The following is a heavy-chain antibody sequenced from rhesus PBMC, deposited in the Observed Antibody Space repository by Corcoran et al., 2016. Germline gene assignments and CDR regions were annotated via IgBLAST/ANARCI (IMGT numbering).Heavy chain of an antibody. J-gene: IGHJ4*01. CDR3: ARGRIAAALFDY. D-gene: IGHD6-31*01. CDR1: GFTFSDYY. CDR2: IRNKANDETT. Sequence: EVQLVESGGGLVQPGGSLSLSCAASGFTFSDYYMSWVRQARGKESEWVGFIRNKANDETTAYAACVKGRFTITRDDSKSVANLQMNSLKTEDTAVYYCARGRIAAALFDYWGQGVLVTVSS. V-gene: IGHV3S22*01.